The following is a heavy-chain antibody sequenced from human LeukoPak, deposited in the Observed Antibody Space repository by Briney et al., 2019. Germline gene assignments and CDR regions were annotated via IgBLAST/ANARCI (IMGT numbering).Heavy chain of an antibody. CDR2: ISAYNGNT. D-gene: IGHD3-10*01. Sequence: GASVKVSCKASGYTFTSYGISWVRQAPGQGLEWMGWISAYNGNTNYAQKLQGRVTMTTDTSTSTAYMELRSLRSDDTAVYYCANGRKNYYGSGLDYYYYGMDVWGQGTTVTVSS. CDR3: ANGRKNYYGSGLDYYYYGMDV. J-gene: IGHJ6*02. V-gene: IGHV1-18*01. CDR1: GYTFTSYG.